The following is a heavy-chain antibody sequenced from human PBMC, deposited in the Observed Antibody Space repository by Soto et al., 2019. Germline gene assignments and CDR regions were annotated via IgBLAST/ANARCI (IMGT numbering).Heavy chain of an antibody. V-gene: IGHV3-30*04. CDR2: ISYDGSNK. CDR3: ARVVSGELLHGAFDI. Sequence: GGSLRLSCAASGFTFSSYAMHWVRQAPGKGLEWVAVISYDGSNKYYAESVKGRFTISRNNSKNTLYLQMNSLIAEDSAVYNCARVVSGELLHGAFDIWGQGTMVTVSS. D-gene: IGHD1-26*01. CDR1: GFTFSSYA. J-gene: IGHJ3*02.